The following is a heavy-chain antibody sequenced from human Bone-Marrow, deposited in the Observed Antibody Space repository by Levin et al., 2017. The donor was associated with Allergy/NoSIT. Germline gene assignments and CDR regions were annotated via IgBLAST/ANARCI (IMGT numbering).Heavy chain of an antibody. CDR3: AREGVHDYGDYFGYFDL. V-gene: IGHV4-31*03. CDR2: IYYSGRT. J-gene: IGHJ2*01. Sequence: TSETLSLTCTVSGGSIKSGGYHWSWIRQHPGKGLEWIGNIYYSGRTYYNPSLKSRVSISEDTSQNQFSLKLRSVTAADTAVYYCAREGVHDYGDYFGYFDLWGRGTLVTVSS. D-gene: IGHD4-17*01. CDR1: GGSIKSGGYH.